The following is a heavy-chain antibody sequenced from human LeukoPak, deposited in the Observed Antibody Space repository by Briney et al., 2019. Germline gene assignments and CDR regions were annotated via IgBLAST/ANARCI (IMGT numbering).Heavy chain of an antibody. J-gene: IGHJ5*02. Sequence: ASVKVSCKVSGYTFTSYYMHWVRQAPGQGLEWMGIINPSGGSTSYAQKFQGRVTMTRDTSTSTVYMELSSLRSEDTAVYYCARDLLELQGFDPWGQGTLVTVSS. CDR2: INPSGGST. D-gene: IGHD1-7*01. CDR1: GYTFTSYY. CDR3: ARDLLELQGFDP. V-gene: IGHV1-46*01.